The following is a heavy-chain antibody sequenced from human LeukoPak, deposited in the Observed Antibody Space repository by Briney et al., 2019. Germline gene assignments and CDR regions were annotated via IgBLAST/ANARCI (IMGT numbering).Heavy chain of an antibody. CDR3: ARALGKMLSALPLDY. Sequence: ASVKVSCKASGYTFTGYYMHWVRQAPGQGLEWMGWINPNSGGTNYAQKFQGRVTVTRDTSISTAYMELSRLRSDDTAVYYCARALGKMLSALPLDYWGQGTLVTVSS. CDR2: INPNSGGT. V-gene: IGHV1-2*02. D-gene: IGHD2-8*01. J-gene: IGHJ4*02. CDR1: GYTFTGYY.